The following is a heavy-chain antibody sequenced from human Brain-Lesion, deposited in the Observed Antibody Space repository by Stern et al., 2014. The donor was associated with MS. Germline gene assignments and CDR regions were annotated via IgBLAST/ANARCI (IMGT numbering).Heavy chain of an antibody. J-gene: IGHJ4*02. CDR1: GYTLTEFS. D-gene: IGHD1-26*01. CDR3: ATLSPGAGGNYYRHFDY. V-gene: IGHV1-24*01. CDR2: FDPEDGET. Sequence: VQLVQSGAEVKKPGASVKVSCKVSGYTLTEFSMHWVRPAPRKGLEWLGGFDPEDGETIYAQKFQGRVTMTEDTSTDTAYMELSSLRSEDTAVYYCATLSPGAGGNYYRHFDYWGQGTLVTVSS.